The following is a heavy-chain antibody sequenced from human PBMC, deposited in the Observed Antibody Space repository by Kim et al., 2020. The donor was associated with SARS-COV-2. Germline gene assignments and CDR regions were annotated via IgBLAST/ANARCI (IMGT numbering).Heavy chain of an antibody. CDR2: TK. D-gene: IGHD3-10*01. V-gene: IGHV3-48*02. J-gene: IGHJ4*02. CDR3: ARDRGYYFGY. Sequence: TKYSADSVTGRFTISRDNATNSLYLQMNSLRDEDTAVYYCARDRGYYFGYWGQGTLVTVSS.